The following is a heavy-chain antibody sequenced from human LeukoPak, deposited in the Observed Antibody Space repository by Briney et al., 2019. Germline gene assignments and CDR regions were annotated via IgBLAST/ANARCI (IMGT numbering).Heavy chain of an antibody. CDR1: GFTFSNYA. D-gene: IGHD1-26*01. CDR2: ISYDGSNK. J-gene: IGHJ6*02. Sequence: GGSLRLSCAASGFTFSNYALHWVRQAPGKGLEWVAVISYDGSNKYYADSVKGRFTTSRDNSKNTLSLQMNSLRPEDTALYYCARDFRTVGAATGHYYGMDVWGQGTTVTVSS. V-gene: IGHV3-30-3*01. CDR3: ARDFRTVGAATGHYYGMDV.